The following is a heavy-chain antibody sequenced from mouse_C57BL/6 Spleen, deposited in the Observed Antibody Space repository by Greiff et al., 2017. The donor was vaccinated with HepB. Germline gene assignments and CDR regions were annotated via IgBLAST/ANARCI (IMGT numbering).Heavy chain of an antibody. CDR3: ARNLYYGSSYDAMDY. V-gene: IGHV1-82*01. CDR1: GYAFSSSW. J-gene: IGHJ4*01. CDR2: IYPGDGDT. D-gene: IGHD1-1*01. Sequence: QVQLQQSGPELVKPGASVKISCKASGYAFSSSWMNWVKQRPGKGLEWIGRIYPGDGDTNYNGKFKGKATLTADKSSSTAYMQLSSLTSEDSAVYFCARNLYYGSSYDAMDYWGQGTSVTVSS.